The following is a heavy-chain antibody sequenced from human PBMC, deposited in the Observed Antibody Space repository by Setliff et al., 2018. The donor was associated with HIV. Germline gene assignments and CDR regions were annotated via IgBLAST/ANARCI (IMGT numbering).Heavy chain of an antibody. D-gene: IGHD3-10*01. CDR2: MYYSGST. CDR3: ARVKSGSLGGYVDY. Sequence: PSETLSLTCTVTGGSISSSSYYWGWIRQPPGKGLEWIGSMYYSGSTYYSPSLKSRVTMSVDTSKNQFSLKLSSVTAADTAVCYCARVKSGSLGGYVDYWGQGTLVTSPQ. J-gene: IGHJ4*02. V-gene: IGHV4-39*07. CDR1: GGSISSSSYY.